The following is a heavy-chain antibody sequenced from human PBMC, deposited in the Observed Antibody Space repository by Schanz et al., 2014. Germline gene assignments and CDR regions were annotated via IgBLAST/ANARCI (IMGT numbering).Heavy chain of an antibody. CDR3: ARDLAGGGNDV. CDR2: ISSSGST. V-gene: IGHV3-64*04. Sequence: QVHLVESGGGVVQPGRSLRLSCAASGFTFSSYPMHWVCQAPGKGLEWVSGISSSGSTYYADFVTGRFTISRDNSKDTVYLQMNSLRAEDTAVYYCARDLAGGGNDVWGQGTLVTVSS. CDR1: GFTFSSYP. J-gene: IGHJ4*02. D-gene: IGHD2-15*01.